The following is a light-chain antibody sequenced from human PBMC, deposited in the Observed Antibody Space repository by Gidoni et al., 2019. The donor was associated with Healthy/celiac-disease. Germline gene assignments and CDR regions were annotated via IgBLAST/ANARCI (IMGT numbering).Light chain of an antibody. V-gene: IGKV1-39*01. Sequence: DIQMTQSPSSLSASVGDRVTITCRASQSISSYLNLYQQKPGKAPKLLIYAASSLQSGVPSRFSGSGSGTDFTLTISSLQPEDFATYYCQQSYSTPPLTFGGGTKVEIK. CDR1: QSISSY. J-gene: IGKJ4*01. CDR3: QQSYSTPPLT. CDR2: AAS.